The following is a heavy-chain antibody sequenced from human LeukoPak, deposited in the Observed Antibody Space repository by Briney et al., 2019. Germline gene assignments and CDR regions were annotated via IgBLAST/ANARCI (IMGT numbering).Heavy chain of an antibody. CDR3: VRDFRSADY. CDR2: ICPDGTVT. V-gene: IGHV3-74*01. J-gene: IGHJ4*02. Sequence: VRQAPGKGPMWVSRICPDGTVTNYADSVKARFIISRDNARNTVYLQMNSLRVEDTAVYYCVRDFRSADYWGQGTLVTVSS.